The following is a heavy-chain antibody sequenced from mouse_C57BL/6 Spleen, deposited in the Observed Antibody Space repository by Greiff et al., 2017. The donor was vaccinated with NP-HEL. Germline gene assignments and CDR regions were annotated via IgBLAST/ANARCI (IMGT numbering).Heavy chain of an antibody. J-gene: IGHJ1*03. V-gene: IGHV1-47*01. Sequence: QVQLKESGAELVKPGASVKMSCKASGYTFTTYPIEWMKQNHGKSLEWIGNFHPYNDDTKYNEKFKGKATLTVEKSSSTVYLELSRLTSDDSAVYYGARGGYGNSHWYFDVWGTGTTVTVSS. CDR3: ARGGYGNSHWYFDV. CDR1: GYTFTTYP. CDR2: FHPYNDDT. D-gene: IGHD2-1*01.